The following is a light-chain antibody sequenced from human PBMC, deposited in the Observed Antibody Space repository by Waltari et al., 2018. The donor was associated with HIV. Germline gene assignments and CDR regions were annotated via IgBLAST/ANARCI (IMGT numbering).Light chain of an antibody. CDR1: NSDVGSYNL. CDR3: SSYADSTTPVV. V-gene: IGLV2-23*02. J-gene: IGLJ2*01. Sequence: QSALTQPASVSGSPGQSITISCTGTNSDVGSYNLVSWYQQHPGKAPKLMIYEVSKWPSGVSNRFSGSKSGYTASLTISGLQAEDEAHYYCSSYADSTTPVVFGGGTKLTVL. CDR2: EVS.